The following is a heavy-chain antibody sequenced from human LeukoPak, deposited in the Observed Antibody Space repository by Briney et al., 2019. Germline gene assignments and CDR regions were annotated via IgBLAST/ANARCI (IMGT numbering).Heavy chain of an antibody. CDR3: ATNTSYGSGTLDY. V-gene: IGHV3-64*01. Sequence: GESLKIFCAASGFTFSNYVLYWVRQAPGKGLEYVSAISSNGVSTYYANSVKGRFTISRDNSKNTLYLQMGSLRPEDMAVYYCATNTSYGSGTLDYWGQGTLVTVSS. J-gene: IGHJ4*02. CDR2: ISSNGVST. CDR1: GFTFSNYV. D-gene: IGHD3-10*01.